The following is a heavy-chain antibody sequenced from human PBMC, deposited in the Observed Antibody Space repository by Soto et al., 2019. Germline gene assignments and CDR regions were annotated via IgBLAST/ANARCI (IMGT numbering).Heavy chain of an antibody. CDR1: GGTFSTSS. V-gene: IGHV1-69*12. Sequence: QVQLVQSGAELKKPGSSVKVSCKASGGTFSTSSINWVRQAPGQGLEWMGGIIPIFGTADYAQKFQGRVTLTADESTSTAYMELRSLRSEDTAVYDSARGHQIGGNSDSFDIWGQGTMVTVSS. CDR3: ARGHQIGGNSDSFDI. J-gene: IGHJ3*02. D-gene: IGHD2-21*02. CDR2: IIPIFGTA.